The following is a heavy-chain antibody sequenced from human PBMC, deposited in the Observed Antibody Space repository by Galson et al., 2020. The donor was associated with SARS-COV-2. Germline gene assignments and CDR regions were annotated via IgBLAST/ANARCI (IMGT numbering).Heavy chain of an antibody. D-gene: IGHD4-4*01. CDR2: VRNKASRGAT. Sequence: TGGSLRLSCKASGFTFGDHDMTWVRQAPGKGLEWVGFVRNKASRGATEYAASVKGRFTISRDNAKNSLYLQMKSLRAEDTAVYYCARDSDYSDTTDYFDYWGRGTLVTVSS. CDR3: ARDSDYSDTTDYFDY. CDR1: GFTFGDHD. V-gene: IGHV3-49*04. J-gene: IGHJ4*02.